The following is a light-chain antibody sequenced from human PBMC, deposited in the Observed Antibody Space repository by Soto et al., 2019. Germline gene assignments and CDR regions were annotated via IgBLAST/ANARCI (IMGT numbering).Light chain of an antibody. CDR1: SSDVGGYNY. V-gene: IGLV2-14*01. CDR2: EVS. Sequence: QSALTQPASVSGSPGQSITISCTGTSSDVGGYNYVSWFQQHPGKDPKLMIYEVSNRPSGVSNRFSGSRSGNTASLTISGLQSEDEAEYYCNSYTNNNTFVFGTGTKVTVL. J-gene: IGLJ1*01. CDR3: NSYTNNNTFV.